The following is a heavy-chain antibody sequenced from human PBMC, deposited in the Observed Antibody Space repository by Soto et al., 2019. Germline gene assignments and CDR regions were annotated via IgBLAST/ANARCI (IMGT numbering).Heavy chain of an antibody. CDR3: AILLRGAIAYYFDF. J-gene: IGHJ4*02. V-gene: IGHV2-5*02. CDR1: GFSATSSGVG. Sequence: QITLKESGPPLVKPTQTLTLTCALSGFSATSSGVGVAWLRRPPGKALEWLAVIYWDDADQYMPSLKTRLTIIIDTSKHQVVLTMTTRAPVDTSTYYRAILLRGAIAYYFDFWCSGTLVTVTS. D-gene: IGHD3-10*01. CDR2: IYWDDAD.